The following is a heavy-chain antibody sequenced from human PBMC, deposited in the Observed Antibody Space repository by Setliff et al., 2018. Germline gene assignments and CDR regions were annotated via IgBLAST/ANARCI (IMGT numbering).Heavy chain of an antibody. CDR2: VNSDGSST. V-gene: IGHV3-74*01. CDR1: GFTFSSYW. J-gene: IGHJ3*02. D-gene: IGHD6-13*01. Sequence: PGGSLRLSCAASGFTFSSYWMHWVRQAPGKGLVWVSRVNSDGSSTTYADSVKGRFTMSRDNANNALYLQMNSLTAEGTAVYYCAREMEAAGQRAFDIWGQGTMVTVSS. CDR3: AREMEAAGQRAFDI.